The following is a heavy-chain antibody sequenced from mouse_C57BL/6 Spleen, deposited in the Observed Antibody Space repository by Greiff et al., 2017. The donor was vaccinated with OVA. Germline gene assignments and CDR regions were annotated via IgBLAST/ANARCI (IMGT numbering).Heavy chain of an antibody. V-gene: IGHV1-81*01. CDR2: IYPRSGNT. D-gene: IGHD2-4*01. J-gene: IGHJ2*01. CDR1: GYTFTSYG. Sequence: VQLQQSGAELARPGASVKLSCKASGYTFTSYGISWVKQRTGQGLEWIGEIYPRSGNTYYNEKFKGKATLTADKSSSTAYMELRSLTSEDSAVYFCAREGDDYGGYWGQGTTLTVSS. CDR3: AREGDDYGGY.